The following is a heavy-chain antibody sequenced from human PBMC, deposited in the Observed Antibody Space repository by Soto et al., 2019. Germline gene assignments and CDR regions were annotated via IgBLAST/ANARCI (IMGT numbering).Heavy chain of an antibody. Sequence: QVQLVQSGTEVKKTGASVKVSCVASGYTFTSYGVSWVRQAPGQGLEWVGWISAKNGNTNYAQRLQGRVTMTTDTSTNTAYMELSTLRSDDTAVYYCSAPPWGWTRYSRQVWCQGTTVTVSS. J-gene: IGHJ6*02. CDR2: ISAKNGNT. V-gene: IGHV1-18*01. CDR3: SAPPWGWTRYSRQV. CDR1: GYTFTSYG. D-gene: IGHD3-9*01.